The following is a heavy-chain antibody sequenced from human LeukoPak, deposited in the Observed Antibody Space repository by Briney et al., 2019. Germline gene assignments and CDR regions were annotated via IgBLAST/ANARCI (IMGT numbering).Heavy chain of an antibody. CDR1: GGSISSSGYY. D-gene: IGHD5-18*01. V-gene: IGHV4-39*07. CDR3: ARGKYSYAYFGAYYFDY. J-gene: IGHJ4*02. Sequence: SGTLSLTCTVSGGSISSSGYYWGWIRQPPGKGLEWIGSIYYGGSTYYNPSLKSRVTISLDTSKNQFFLKLSSVTAADTAVYYCARGKYSYAYFGAYYFDYWGQGTLVTVSS. CDR2: IYYGGST.